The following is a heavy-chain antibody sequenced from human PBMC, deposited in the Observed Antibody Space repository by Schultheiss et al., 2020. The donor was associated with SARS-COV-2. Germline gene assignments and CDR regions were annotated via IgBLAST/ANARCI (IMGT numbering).Heavy chain of an antibody. CDR3: ASVYGDYFAEYFQH. Sequence: SQTLSLTCTVSGGSISSYYWNWIRQPPGKGLEWIGSIYYSGSTYYNPSLKSRVTISVDTSKNQFSLKLSSVTAADTAVYYCASVYGDYFAEYFQHWGQGTLVTVSS. CDR1: GGSISSYY. CDR2: IYYSGST. J-gene: IGHJ1*01. V-gene: IGHV4-59*05. D-gene: IGHD4-17*01.